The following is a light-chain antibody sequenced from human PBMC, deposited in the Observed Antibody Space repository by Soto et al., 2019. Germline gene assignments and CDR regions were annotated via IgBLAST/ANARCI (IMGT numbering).Light chain of an antibody. Sequence: DIQMTQSPSSVSASVGDSLTITCRASQTISSWLAWYQQKPGKAPKLLIYKASTLKSGVPSRFSGSGSGTELTLTISSLQPNDFATYYCQHYNSYSAAFGQGTKVDIE. CDR3: QHYNSYSAA. V-gene: IGKV1-5*03. CDR1: QTISSW. CDR2: KAS. J-gene: IGKJ1*01.